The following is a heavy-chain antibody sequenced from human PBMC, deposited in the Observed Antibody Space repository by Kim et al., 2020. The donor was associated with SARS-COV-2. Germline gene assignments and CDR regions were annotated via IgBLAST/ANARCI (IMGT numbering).Heavy chain of an antibody. V-gene: IGHV3-21*01. CDR1: GFTISSYS. J-gene: IGHJ4*02. D-gene: IGHD1-26*01. Sequence: GGSLRLSCAASGFTISSYSMNWVRQAPGKGLEWVSSISSSSSYIYYADSVKGRFTISRDNAKNSLYLQMNSLRAEDTAVYYCAREVVVGATGLDYWGQGTLVTVSS. CDR3: AREVVVGATGLDY. CDR2: ISSSSSYI.